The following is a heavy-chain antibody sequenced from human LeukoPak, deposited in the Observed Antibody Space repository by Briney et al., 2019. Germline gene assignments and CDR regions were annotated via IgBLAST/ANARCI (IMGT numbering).Heavy chain of an antibody. J-gene: IGHJ4*02. D-gene: IGHD3-3*01. CDR2: IKSDGIST. CDR1: GFAFSTNW. V-gene: IGHV3-74*01. CDR3: AKDHYWSIDY. Sequence: TGGSLRLSCAASGFAFSTNWMHWVRQAPGQGLVWVSRIKSDGISTDYADSVKGRFTISKDNAKNTLYLQMNSLRAEDSAVYYCAKDHYWSIDYWGQGTLVTVSS.